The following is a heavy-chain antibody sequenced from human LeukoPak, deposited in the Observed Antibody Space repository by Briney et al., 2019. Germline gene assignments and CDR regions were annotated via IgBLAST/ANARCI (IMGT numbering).Heavy chain of an antibody. V-gene: IGHV3-30*03. CDR2: ISSDGSTK. J-gene: IGHJ4*02. D-gene: IGHD6-13*01. Sequence: PGGSLRLSCAASGFTFSRFGMHWVRQAPGMGPAWVALISSDGSTKYYADSVKGRFTISRDNAKNSLYLQMNSLRAEDTAVYYCAREPTYSSSWYTSCDYWGQGTLVTVSS. CDR1: GFTFSRFG. CDR3: AREPTYSSSWYTSCDY.